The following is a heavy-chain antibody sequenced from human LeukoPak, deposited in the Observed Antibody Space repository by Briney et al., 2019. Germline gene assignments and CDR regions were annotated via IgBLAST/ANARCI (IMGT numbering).Heavy chain of an antibody. CDR1: GLPFSTFL. V-gene: IGHV3-7*01. J-gene: IGHJ4*02. CDR2: INQDGSEE. D-gene: IGHD2-2*01. Sequence: GGSLRLSCAASGLPFSTFLMNWVRQAPGKGLEWVANINQDGSEEYYVDSVKGRFTISRDNAKNSVYLQMNSLRVEDTGIYYCARNARGPGDYWGQGTVVTVSS. CDR3: ARNARGPGDY.